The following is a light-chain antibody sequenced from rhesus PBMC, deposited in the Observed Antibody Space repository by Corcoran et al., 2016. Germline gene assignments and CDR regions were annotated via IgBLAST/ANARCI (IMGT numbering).Light chain of an antibody. Sequence: DIQMTPSPSSLSASVGDTVTITCRASQGISSWLAWYQQNPGKAPNLLIYKASSLQSGVPSSFSGSGSGTEFTLTISSLQSEEFATYYCQQYSRRPLTFGGGTKVELK. J-gene: IGKJ4*01. CDR2: KAS. CDR1: QGISSW. V-gene: IGKV1-22*01. CDR3: QQYSRRPLT.